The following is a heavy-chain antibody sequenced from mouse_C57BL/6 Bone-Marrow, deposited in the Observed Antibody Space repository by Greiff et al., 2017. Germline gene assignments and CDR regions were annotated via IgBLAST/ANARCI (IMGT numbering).Heavy chain of an antibody. CDR1: GYTFTSYD. Sequence: VQLQQSGPELVKPGASVKLSCKASGYTFTSYDINWVKQRPGQGLAWIGWIYPRDGSTKYNEKFKGKATLTVDTSSSTAYMELHSLPSEDSAVYFCARLEFDGSSGDWYFDVWGTGTTVTGSS. D-gene: IGHD1-1*01. V-gene: IGHV1-85*01. CDR3: ARLEFDGSSGDWYFDV. CDR2: IYPRDGST. J-gene: IGHJ1*03.